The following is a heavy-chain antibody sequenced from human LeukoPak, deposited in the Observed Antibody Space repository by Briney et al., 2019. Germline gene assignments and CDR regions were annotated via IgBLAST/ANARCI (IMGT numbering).Heavy chain of an antibody. D-gene: IGHD2-15*01. CDR1: GASISSSSNT. CDR3: ASSGGDY. CDR2: FCYSRGT. J-gene: IGHJ4*02. V-gene: IGHV4-39*01. Sequence: SETLSLTCTVSGASISSSSNTWGCVPPPPGKGLEWIGNFCYSRGTSYNPYRQSRLTISADTYKQQFSLKLTSITAAATGVYCCASSGGDYWGQGILVTVSS.